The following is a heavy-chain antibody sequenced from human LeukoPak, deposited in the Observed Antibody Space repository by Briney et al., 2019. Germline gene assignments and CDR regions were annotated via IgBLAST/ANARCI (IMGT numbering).Heavy chain of an antibody. CDR3: ARDHLPQQQQLVPYFDY. CDR1: GFTFSSYG. Sequence: GRSLRLSCAASGFTFSSYGMHWVRQAPGKGLEWVAVISYDGSNKYYADSVKGRFTISRDNSKNTLYLQMNSLRAEDTAVYYCARDHLPQQQQLVPYFDYWGQGTLVTVSS. V-gene: IGHV3-30*03. CDR2: ISYDGSNK. D-gene: IGHD6-13*01. J-gene: IGHJ4*02.